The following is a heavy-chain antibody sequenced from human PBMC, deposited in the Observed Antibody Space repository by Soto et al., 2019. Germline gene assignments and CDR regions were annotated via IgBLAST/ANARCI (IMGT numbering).Heavy chain of an antibody. J-gene: IGHJ6*02. CDR3: ARNMDYYYGPGSGNGHGF. CDR1: GYTFTAYY. Sequence: QVQLVQSGAEVKEPGDSVRVSCEASGYTFTAYYIHWVRQAPGQGLEWMGWINPKFGDTTYAQDFQGRVSMTRDMSISTVYMELSRLTSDDTAIYYCARNMDYYYGPGSGNGHGFWRQRTTVT. V-gene: IGHV1-2*02. D-gene: IGHD3-10*01. CDR2: INPKFGDT.